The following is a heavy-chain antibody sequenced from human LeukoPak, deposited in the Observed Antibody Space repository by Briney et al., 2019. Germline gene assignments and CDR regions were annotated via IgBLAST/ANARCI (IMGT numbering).Heavy chain of an antibody. CDR3: ARDMGSGWYGA. J-gene: IGHJ4*02. CDR1: GGSISSYY. V-gene: IGHV4-4*07. CDR2: INPSGNT. Sequence: SETLSLTCTVSGGSISSYYWSWIRQPAGKELEWIGRINPSGNTNYNPSLKSRVTMSVDTSKNQFSLKLSSVTAADTAVYYCARDMGSGWYGAWGQGTLVTVSS. D-gene: IGHD6-19*01.